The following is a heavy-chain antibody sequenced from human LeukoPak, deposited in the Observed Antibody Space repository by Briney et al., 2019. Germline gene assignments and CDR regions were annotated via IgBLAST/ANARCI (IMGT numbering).Heavy chain of an antibody. CDR2: INHSGST. J-gene: IGHJ5*02. Sequence: SETLSLTCAVYGGSFSGYYWSWIRQPPGKGLEWIGEINHSGSTNYNPSLKSRVTISVDTSKNQFSLKLSSVTAADEAVYYCARVGAQIVVVPAAKVWWFDPWGQGTLVTVSS. V-gene: IGHV4-34*01. CDR3: ARVGAQIVVVPAAKVWWFDP. CDR1: GGSFSGYY. D-gene: IGHD2-2*01.